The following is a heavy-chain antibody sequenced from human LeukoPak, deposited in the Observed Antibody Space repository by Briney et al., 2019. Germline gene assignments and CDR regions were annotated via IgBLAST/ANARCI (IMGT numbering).Heavy chain of an antibody. Sequence: PPETLSLTCTVSGGSVSSGSYYWSWIRQPPGKGLERIGYIYYSGSTNYNPSLKSRVTISVDTSKNQFSLKLSSVTAADTAVYYCARDGLGPQHWGQGTLVTVSS. CDR3: ARDGLGPQH. CDR2: IYYSGST. J-gene: IGHJ1*01. V-gene: IGHV4-61*01. D-gene: IGHD3-10*01. CDR1: GGSVSSGSYY.